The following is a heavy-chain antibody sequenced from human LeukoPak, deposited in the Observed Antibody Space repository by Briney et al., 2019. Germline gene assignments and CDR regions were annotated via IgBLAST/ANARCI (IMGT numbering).Heavy chain of an antibody. Sequence: PGGSLRLSCAASGFTFSSYAMHWVRQAPGKGLEWVAVISYDGSNKYYADSVKGRFTISRDNSKNTLYLQMNSLRAEDTAVYYCARDLRRYYGSGSYYNGEETWGQGTLVTVSS. CDR1: GFTFSSYA. J-gene: IGHJ5*02. CDR3: ARDLRRYYGSGSYYNGEET. V-gene: IGHV3-30-3*01. CDR2: ISYDGSNK. D-gene: IGHD3-10*01.